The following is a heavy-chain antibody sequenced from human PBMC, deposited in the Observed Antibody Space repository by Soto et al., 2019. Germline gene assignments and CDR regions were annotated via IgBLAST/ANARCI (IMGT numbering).Heavy chain of an antibody. J-gene: IGHJ5*02. CDR2: INPNSGGT. D-gene: IGHD2-21*01. V-gene: IGHV1-2*02. Sequence: ASVKVSCKASGYTFTGYYMHWVRQAPGQGLEWMGWINPNSGGTNYAQKFQGRVTMTRDTSIGTAYMELSRLRSDDTAVYYCASTQYAGNLLRSWGQGTLVTVSS. CDR3: ASTQYAGNLLRS. CDR1: GYTFTGYY.